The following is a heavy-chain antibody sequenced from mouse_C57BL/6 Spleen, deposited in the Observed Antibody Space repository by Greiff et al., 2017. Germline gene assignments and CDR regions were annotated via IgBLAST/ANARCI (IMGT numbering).Heavy chain of an antibody. CDR2: IDPSDSET. V-gene: IGHV1-52*01. CDR3: AREDSGSSRYYFDY. J-gene: IGHJ2*01. CDR1: GYTFTSYW. Sequence: VQLQQPGAELVRPGSSVKLSCKASGYTFTSYWMHWVKQRPIQGLEWIGNIDPSDSETHYNQKFKDKATLTVDKSSSTAYMQLSSLTSEDSAVYYCAREDSGSSRYYFDYWGQGTTLTVSS. D-gene: IGHD1-1*01.